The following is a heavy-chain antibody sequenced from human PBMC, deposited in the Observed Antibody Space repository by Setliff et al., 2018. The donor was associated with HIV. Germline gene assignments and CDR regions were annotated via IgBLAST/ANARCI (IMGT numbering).Heavy chain of an antibody. D-gene: IGHD2-15*01. CDR3: ARDDVGYCSGGSCYHLFDTFDI. Sequence: ASVKVSCKASGYSFTNYGISWVRQAPGQGLEWMGWISSYNDNTNYALNLQGRVTMTTDTSTSTAYVELRSLRSDDTAVYYCARDDVGYCSGGSCYHLFDTFDIWGQGTVVT. J-gene: IGHJ3*02. CDR1: GYSFTNYG. V-gene: IGHV1-18*01. CDR2: ISSYNDNT.